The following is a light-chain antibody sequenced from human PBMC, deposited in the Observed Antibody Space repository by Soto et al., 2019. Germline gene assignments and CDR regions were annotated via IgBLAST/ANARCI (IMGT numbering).Light chain of an antibody. CDR3: QQYGTAPLT. CDR1: QSIAANY. J-gene: IGKJ4*01. CDR2: VTS. Sequence: EIVLTQSPGSLSLSPGERATLSCRASQSIAANYLAWYQQKAGQAPRLLIYVTSSRATGIPDRFSGSGSGTDFTLTIRRLEPEDFAVYYCQQYGTAPLTFGGGTKVEIK. V-gene: IGKV3-20*01.